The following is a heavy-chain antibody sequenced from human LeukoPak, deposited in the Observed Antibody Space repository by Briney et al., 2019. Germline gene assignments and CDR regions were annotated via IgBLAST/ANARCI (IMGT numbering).Heavy chain of an antibody. J-gene: IGHJ5*02. V-gene: IGHV4-39*01. CDR2: IYYSGRT. CDR1: GGSINSGSYY. Sequence: PSETLSLACTVSGGSINSGSYYWGWIRQPPGKGLEWVGTIYYSGRTYYNPSLKSRVIISVDTSKNQFSLKLNSVTAADTAVYHCATPRFYSYNWFDPWGQGTLVTVSS. CDR3: ATPRFYSYNWFDP. D-gene: IGHD3-3*01.